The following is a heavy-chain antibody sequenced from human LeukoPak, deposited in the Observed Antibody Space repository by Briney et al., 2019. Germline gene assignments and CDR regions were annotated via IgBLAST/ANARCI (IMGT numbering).Heavy chain of an antibody. V-gene: IGHV4-30-2*01. CDR1: GGSISSGGYS. Sequence: SETLSLTCAVSGGSISSGGYSWSWIRQPPGKGLEWIGYIYHSGSTYYNPSPKSRVTISVDRSKNQFSLKLSPVTAADTAVYYCARGRLYCSSTSCSPYGMDVWGKGTTVTVSS. D-gene: IGHD2-2*01. J-gene: IGHJ6*04. CDR2: IYHSGST. CDR3: ARGRLYCSSTSCSPYGMDV.